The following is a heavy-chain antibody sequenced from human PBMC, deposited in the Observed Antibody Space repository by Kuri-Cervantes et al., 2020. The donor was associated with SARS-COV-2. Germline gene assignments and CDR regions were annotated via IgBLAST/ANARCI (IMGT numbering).Heavy chain of an antibody. CDR2: ISSSGSTI. CDR3: ARAPPPASPRGGMDV. J-gene: IGHJ6*02. CDR1: GFIVSSSY. Sequence: GESLKISCAASGFIVSSSYMSWIRQAPGKGLEWVSYISSSGSTIYYADSVKGRFTISRDNAKNSLYLQMNSLRAEDTAVYYCARAPPPASPRGGMDVWGQGTTVTVSS. D-gene: IGHD2-2*01. V-gene: IGHV3-11*01.